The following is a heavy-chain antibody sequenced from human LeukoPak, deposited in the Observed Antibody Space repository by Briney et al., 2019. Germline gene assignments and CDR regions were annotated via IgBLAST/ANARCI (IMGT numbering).Heavy chain of an antibody. CDR2: IYYSGST. J-gene: IGHJ4*02. D-gene: IGHD1-1*01. V-gene: IGHV4-61*01. CDR3: ARGRNDVVRGIDY. Sequence: SETLSLTCTVSGGSISSSSYYWSWIRQPPGKGLEWIGYIYYSGSTNYNPSLKSRVTISVDTSKNQFSLKLSSVTAADTAVYYCARGRNDVVRGIDYWGQGTLVTVSS. CDR1: GGSISSSSYY.